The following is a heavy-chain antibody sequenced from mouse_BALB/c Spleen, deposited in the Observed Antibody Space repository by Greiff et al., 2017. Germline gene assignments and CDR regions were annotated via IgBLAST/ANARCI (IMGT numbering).Heavy chain of an antibody. V-gene: IGHV2-9*02. CDR3: ARDSDGNYVWFAY. CDR2: IWAGGST. CDR1: GFSLTSYG. J-gene: IGHJ3*01. D-gene: IGHD2-1*01. Sequence: VKLMESGPGLVAPSQSLSITCTVSGFSLTSYGVHWVRQPPGKGLEWLGVIWAGGSTNYNSALMSRLSISKDNSKSQVFLKMNSLQTDDTAMYYCARDSDGNYVWFAYWGQGTLVTVSA.